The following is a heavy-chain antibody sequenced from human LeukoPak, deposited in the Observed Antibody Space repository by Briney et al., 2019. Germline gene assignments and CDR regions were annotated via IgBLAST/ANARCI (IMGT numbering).Heavy chain of an antibody. CDR1: GFTFSSYS. J-gene: IGHJ4*02. V-gene: IGHV3-21*01. D-gene: IGHD6-13*01. CDR2: ISSSSSYI. CDR3: ARDYSSPGNFDH. Sequence: GGSLRLSCAASGFTFSSYSMTWVRQAPGKGLEWVSSISSSSSYIYYADSVKGRFTISRDNAKNSLYLQMNSLRAEDTAVYYCARDYSSPGNFDHWGQGTLVTVSS.